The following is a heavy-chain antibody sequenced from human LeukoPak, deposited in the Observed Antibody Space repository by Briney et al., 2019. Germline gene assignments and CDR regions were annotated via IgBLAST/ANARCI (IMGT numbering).Heavy chain of an antibody. Sequence: SVKVSCKASGGTFSSYAISWVRQAPGQGLEWMGGIIPIFGTANYAQKFQGRVTITADKSTSTAYMELSSLRSEDTAVYYCASSSGWTVRVFDYWGQGTLVTVSS. CDR3: ASSSGWTVRVFDY. J-gene: IGHJ4*02. CDR2: IIPIFGTA. V-gene: IGHV1-69*06. D-gene: IGHD6-19*01. CDR1: GGTFSSYA.